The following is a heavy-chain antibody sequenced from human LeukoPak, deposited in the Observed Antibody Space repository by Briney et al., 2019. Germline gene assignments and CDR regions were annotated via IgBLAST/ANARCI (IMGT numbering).Heavy chain of an antibody. D-gene: IGHD1-26*01. V-gene: IGHV4-34*01. CDR1: GGSFSGYY. CDR2: INHSGST. CDR3: ARGSGPDAFDI. Sequence: PSETLSLTCAVYGGSFSGYYWSWIRQPPGKGLEWIGEINHSGSTYYNPSLKSRVTISVDRSKNQFSLKLSSVTAADTAVYYCARGSGPDAFDIWGQGTMVTVSS. J-gene: IGHJ3*02.